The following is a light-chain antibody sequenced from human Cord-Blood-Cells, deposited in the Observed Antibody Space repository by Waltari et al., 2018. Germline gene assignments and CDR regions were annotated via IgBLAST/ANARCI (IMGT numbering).Light chain of an antibody. V-gene: IGKV1-39*01. CDR1: QRISSY. CDR2: AAS. J-gene: IGKJ3*01. Sequence: DIQMTQSPPSLSPSVGDRVTITCRASQRISSYLNWYQQKPGKAPKLLIYAASSLQSGVPSRFSGSGSGTDFTLTISSLQPEDFATYYCQQSYSTPFTFGPGTKVDIK. CDR3: QQSYSTPFT.